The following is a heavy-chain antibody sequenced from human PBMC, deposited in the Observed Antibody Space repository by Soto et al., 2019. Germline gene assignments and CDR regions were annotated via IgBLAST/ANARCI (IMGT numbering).Heavy chain of an antibody. CDR1: GFTFSSYG. Sequence: QVQLVESGGGVVQSGMSLRLSCAASGFTFSSYGMHWVRQAPGKGLEWVAVILYDGSNKYYADSVKGRFTISRDSSKNTLYLEMNSLRPEDTAVYYCAKGEYYYGSGSPYYGMDVWGQGTTVTVSS. J-gene: IGHJ6*02. V-gene: IGHV3-30*18. CDR3: AKGEYYYGSGSPYYGMDV. D-gene: IGHD3-10*01. CDR2: ILYDGSNK.